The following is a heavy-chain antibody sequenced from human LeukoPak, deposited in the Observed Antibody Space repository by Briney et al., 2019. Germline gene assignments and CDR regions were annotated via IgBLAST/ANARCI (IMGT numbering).Heavy chain of an antibody. J-gene: IGHJ4*02. V-gene: IGHV3-9*01. CDR2: ISWNSGSI. CDR1: GFTFDDYA. Sequence: PGRSLRLSCAASGFTFDDYAMHWVRQAPGKGLEWVSGISWNSGSIGYADSVKGRFTISRDNAKNSLYLQMNSLRAEDTALYYCAKDISRQLVQGFDYWGQGTLVTVSS. CDR3: AKDISRQLVQGFDY. D-gene: IGHD6-13*01.